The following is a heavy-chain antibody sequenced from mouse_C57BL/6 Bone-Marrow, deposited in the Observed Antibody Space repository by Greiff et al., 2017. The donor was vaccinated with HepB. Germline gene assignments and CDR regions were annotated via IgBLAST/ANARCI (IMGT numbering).Heavy chain of an antibody. J-gene: IGHJ4*01. Sequence: VQLVESGAELVRPGASVKLSCKASGYTFTDYYINWVKQRPGQGLEWIARIYPGSGNTYYNEKFKGKATLTAEKSSSTAYMQLSSLTSEDSAFYFCAIVAGSSYDYYAMDYWGQGTSVTVSS. CDR2: IYPGSGNT. CDR1: GYTFTDYY. CDR3: AIVAGSSYDYYAMDY. V-gene: IGHV1-76*01. D-gene: IGHD1-1*01.